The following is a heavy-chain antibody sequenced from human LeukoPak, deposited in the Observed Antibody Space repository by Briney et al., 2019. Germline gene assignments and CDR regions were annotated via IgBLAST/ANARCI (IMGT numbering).Heavy chain of an antibody. CDR2: IRQDGSEK. J-gene: IGHJ4*02. Sequence: GGSLRLSCAASGSTFSSYWMTWVRQAPGKGLEWVANIRQDGSEKYYVDSVKGRFIISRDNAKNSLYLQVNSLRAEDTAVYYCARERYSSSWTVYYFDFWGQGTPVTVSS. V-gene: IGHV3-7*01. CDR3: ARERYSSSWTVYYFDF. CDR1: GSTFSSYW. D-gene: IGHD6-13*01.